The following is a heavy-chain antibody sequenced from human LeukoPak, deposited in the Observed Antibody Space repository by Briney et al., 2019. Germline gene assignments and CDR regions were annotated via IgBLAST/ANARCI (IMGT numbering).Heavy chain of an antibody. Sequence: SVKVSCKASGYTFTSYDINWVRQATGQGLEWMGWMNPNSGNTGYAQKFQGRVTMTRNTSISTAYMELSSLRSEDTAVYYCARGRSYYDYVWGSYRIFDYWGQGTLVTVSS. CDR3: ARGRSYYDYVWGSYRIFDY. D-gene: IGHD3-16*02. CDR2: MNPNSGNT. V-gene: IGHV1-8*01. J-gene: IGHJ4*02. CDR1: GYTFTSYD.